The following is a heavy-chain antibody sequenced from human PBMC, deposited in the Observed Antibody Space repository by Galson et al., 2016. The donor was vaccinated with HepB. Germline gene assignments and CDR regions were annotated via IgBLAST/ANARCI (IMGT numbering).Heavy chain of an antibody. V-gene: IGHV4-38-2*02. Sequence: ATLSPTCTVSGYTISSGFFWGWIRQAPGKGLEWIGRVYRTGDTYYNPFLASRVTISMDKINGQFSLRLNSVTAADTAVYYCARTGRDSASSRWSQGTLVTVSS. D-gene: IGHD6-6*01. CDR1: GYTISSGFF. CDR2: VYRTGDT. CDR3: ARTGRDSASSR. J-gene: IGHJ1*01.